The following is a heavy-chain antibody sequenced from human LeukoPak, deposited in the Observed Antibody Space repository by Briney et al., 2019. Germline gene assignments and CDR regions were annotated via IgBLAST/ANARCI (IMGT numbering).Heavy chain of an antibody. D-gene: IGHD3-22*01. CDR2: IQYTGNNQ. J-gene: IGHJ4*02. CDR1: GFTFSHYG. V-gene: IGHV3-30*02. Sequence: PGGSLRLSCVTSGFTFSHYGMHWVRQAPGEGLEWVSFIQYTGNNQYYADSVKGRFTISRDNSKNTLYLQMNSLRAEDTAVYYCARESRDGSFSGYYNPGVHYFDYWGQGTLVTVSS. CDR3: ARESRDGSFSGYYNPGVHYFDY.